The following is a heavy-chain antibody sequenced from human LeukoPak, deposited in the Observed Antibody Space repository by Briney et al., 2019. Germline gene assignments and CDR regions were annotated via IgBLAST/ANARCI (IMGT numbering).Heavy chain of an antibody. CDR3: AKVLITMVRGAMLGYYFDY. V-gene: IGHV3-23*01. Sequence: PGGSLRLSCAASGFTFSSYAMSWVRQAPGKGLEWVSAISGSGGSTYYADSVKGRFTISRDNSKNTLCLQMNSLRAEDTAVYYCAKVLITMVRGAMLGYYFDYWGQGTLVTVSS. CDR1: GFTFSSYA. J-gene: IGHJ4*02. D-gene: IGHD3-10*01. CDR2: ISGSGGST.